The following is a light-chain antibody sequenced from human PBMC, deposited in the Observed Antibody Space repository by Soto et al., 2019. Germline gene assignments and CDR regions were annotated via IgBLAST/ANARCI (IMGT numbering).Light chain of an antibody. V-gene: IGKV3-20*01. CDR3: QEYGSSRT. J-gene: IGKJ1*01. CDR2: GAS. CDR1: QSVSSSY. Sequence: EIVLTQSPGTLSLSPGERATLSCRASQSVSSSYLAWYQQKTSQAPRLLIYGASSRATGIPDRFSGSGSGTDFTLTISRLEPEDFAVYYCQEYGSSRTFGQGTKVDIK.